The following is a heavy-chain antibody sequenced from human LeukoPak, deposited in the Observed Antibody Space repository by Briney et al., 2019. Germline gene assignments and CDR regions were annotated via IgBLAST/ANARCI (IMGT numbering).Heavy chain of an antibody. V-gene: IGHV1-2*02. J-gene: IGHJ6*03. CDR1: GYTFTGYY. CDR3: ARAAGDRRYYYYYYMDV. CDR2: INPNSGGT. D-gene: IGHD3-16*01. Sequence: GASVKVSCKASGYTFTGYYIHWVRQAPGQGLEWMGWINPNSGGTNYAQKFQGRVTMTRDTSISTAYMELSRLRSDDTAVYYCARAAGDRRYYYYYYMDVWGKGTTVTVSS.